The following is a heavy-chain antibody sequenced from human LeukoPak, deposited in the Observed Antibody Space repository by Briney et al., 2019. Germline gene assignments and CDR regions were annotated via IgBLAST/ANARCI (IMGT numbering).Heavy chain of an antibody. CDR3: ARGRNDYVWGSYRNPFDY. D-gene: IGHD3-16*02. J-gene: IGHJ4*02. CDR2: INHSGST. CDR1: GGSFSGYY. V-gene: IGHV4-34*01. Sequence: SETLSLTCAVYGGSFSGYYWSWIRQAPGKGLEWIGEINHSGSTNYNPSLKSRVTISVDTSKNQFSLKLSSVTAADTAVYYCARGRNDYVWGSYRNPFDYWGQGTLVTVSS.